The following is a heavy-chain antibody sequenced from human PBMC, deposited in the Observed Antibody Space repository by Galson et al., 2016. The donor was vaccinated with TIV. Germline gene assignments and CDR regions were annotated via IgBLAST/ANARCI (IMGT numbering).Heavy chain of an antibody. CDR2: IVVGSGNT. CDR1: GFIFTSSA. J-gene: IGHJ4*02. D-gene: IGHD3-22*01. CDR3: AAFPFYYGNSGTPFDY. Sequence: SVKVSCKASGFIFTSSAVQWVRQARGQRLEWIGWIVVGSGNTNYAQNFQERVTITRDMSTSTVYMELSSLRPEDTAVYYCAAFPFYYGNSGTPFDYWGQGTLVTVSS. V-gene: IGHV1-58*01.